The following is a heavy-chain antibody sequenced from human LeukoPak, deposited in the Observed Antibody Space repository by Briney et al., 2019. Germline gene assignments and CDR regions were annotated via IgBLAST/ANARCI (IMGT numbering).Heavy chain of an antibody. CDR2: IYPGDSDT. CDR1: GYSFTSSW. V-gene: IGHV5-51*01. Sequence: GESLKISCKGSGYSFTSSWIGWVRQMPGKGLEWMGIIYPGDSDTRYSPSFRGQVTISADKSISTAYLQWSSLKASDTAMYYCAIYSDTYYFDCWGQGTLVTVSS. D-gene: IGHD1-26*01. CDR3: AIYSDTYYFDC. J-gene: IGHJ4*02.